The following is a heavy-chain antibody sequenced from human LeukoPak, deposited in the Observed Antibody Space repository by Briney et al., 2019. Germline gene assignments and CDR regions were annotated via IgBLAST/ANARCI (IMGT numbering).Heavy chain of an antibody. CDR3: AKIKSGYCSSTSCHGFDY. CDR2: ISGSGGST. D-gene: IGHD2-2*01. Sequence: GGSLRLSCAASGFTFSSYAMSWVRQAPGKGLEWVSAISGSGGSTYYADSVKGRFTISRDNSKNTLYLQMNSLRAEDTAVYYCAKIKSGYCSSTSCHGFDYWGQGTPVTVSS. V-gene: IGHV3-23*01. J-gene: IGHJ4*02. CDR1: GFTFSSYA.